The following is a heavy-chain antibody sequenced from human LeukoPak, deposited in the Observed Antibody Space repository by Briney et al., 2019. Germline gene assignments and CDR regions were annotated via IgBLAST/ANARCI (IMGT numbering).Heavy chain of an antibody. J-gene: IGHJ3*02. CDR3: ARRIRITIFGVVSHEDAFDI. CDR1: GGTFSSYA. CDR2: IIPIFGTA. D-gene: IGHD3-3*01. Sequence: GSSVKVSCKASGGTFSSYAISWVRQAPGQGLEWMGGIIPIFGTANYAQKFQGRVTITADESTSTAYMELSSLRSEDTAVYYCARRIRITIFGVVSHEDAFDIWGQGTMVTVSS. V-gene: IGHV1-69*01.